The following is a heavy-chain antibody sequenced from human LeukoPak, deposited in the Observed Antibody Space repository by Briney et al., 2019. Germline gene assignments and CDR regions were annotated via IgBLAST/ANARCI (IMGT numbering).Heavy chain of an antibody. J-gene: IGHJ4*02. D-gene: IGHD6-13*01. Sequence: GGCLRLACAASGLTFSSYSINWVRQAPRGRLAWVSSITSSNSYIYYADSVKGRFTISRDNAKTSLYLQMNSLRAEDTAVYYCARDHGQQGYWGQGTLVTVSS. CDR1: GLTFSSYS. CDR2: ITSSNSYI. V-gene: IGHV3-21*01. CDR3: ARDHGQQGY.